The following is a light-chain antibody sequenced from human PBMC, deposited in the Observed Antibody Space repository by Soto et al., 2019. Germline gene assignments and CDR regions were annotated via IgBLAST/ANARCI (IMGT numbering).Light chain of an antibody. CDR2: KAS. Sequence: IHKAHSPSTLSASVGDRVTITCRASQSISNWLAWYQQKPGKAPKLLIYKASTLESGVPSRFSGSGSGTEFTLTISSLQPDDFATYYCQQYNSYPWTFGQGTKVDIK. J-gene: IGKJ1*01. CDR3: QQYNSYPWT. CDR1: QSISNW. V-gene: IGKV1-5*03.